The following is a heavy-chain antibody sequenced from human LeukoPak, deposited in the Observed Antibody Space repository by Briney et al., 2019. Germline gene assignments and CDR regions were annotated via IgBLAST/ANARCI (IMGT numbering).Heavy chain of an antibody. CDR2: IKSKTDGGTV. Sequence: PGGSLRLSCAASGFSFSSAWMTWVRQPPGKGLEWVGRIKSKTDGGTVDYAAPVKGRFTISRDDSINTLYLQVNSLKTEDTAMYYCTVSNYYSSGSYNFDSWGQGTLVTVSS. V-gene: IGHV3-15*01. CDR3: TVSNYYSSGSYNFDS. J-gene: IGHJ4*02. D-gene: IGHD3-10*01. CDR1: GFSFSSAW.